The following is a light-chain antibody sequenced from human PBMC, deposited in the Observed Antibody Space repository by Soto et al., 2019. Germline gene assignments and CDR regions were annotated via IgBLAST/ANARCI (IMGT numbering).Light chain of an antibody. Sequence: QSMLTQPPSESGSPGQSFTISCTGTSSDVGGYNYVSWYQQHPGKAPKLMIYEVSKRPSGVPDRFSGSKSGNTASLTVSGLQAEDEADYYCSSYAGSNNSYVFGTGTKVTVL. V-gene: IGLV2-8*01. J-gene: IGLJ1*01. CDR1: SSDVGGYNY. CDR3: SSYAGSNNSYV. CDR2: EVS.